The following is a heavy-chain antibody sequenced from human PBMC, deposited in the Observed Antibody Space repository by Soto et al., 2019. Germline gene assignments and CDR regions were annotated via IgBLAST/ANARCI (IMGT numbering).Heavy chain of an antibody. CDR2: ISSSSSTI. Sequence: GGSLRLSCAASGFTFSSYSMNWVRQAPGKGLEWVSYISSSSSTIYYADSVKGRFTISRDNAKNSLYLQMNSLRDEDTAVYYCARTWGYCSSTSCRGMSFGYSMDVWGQGTTVTVSS. V-gene: IGHV3-48*02. J-gene: IGHJ6*02. D-gene: IGHD2-2*01. CDR3: ARTWGYCSSTSCRGMSFGYSMDV. CDR1: GFTFSSYS.